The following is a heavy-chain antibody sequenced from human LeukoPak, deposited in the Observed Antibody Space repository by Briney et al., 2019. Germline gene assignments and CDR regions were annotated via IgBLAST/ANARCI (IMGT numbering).Heavy chain of an antibody. Sequence: GGSLRLSCEASGFTFSTYAMSWVRQAPGKGLEWVSSVSGSGGSTYYADSVRGRFTISRDNSNNTLYLRTNSLTADDTAVYYCAKGGSGRWNWFDPWGQGTLVTAPS. CDR1: GFTFSTYA. CDR3: AKGGSGRWNWFDP. CDR2: VSGSGGST. V-gene: IGHV3-23*01. J-gene: IGHJ5*02. D-gene: IGHD3-10*01.